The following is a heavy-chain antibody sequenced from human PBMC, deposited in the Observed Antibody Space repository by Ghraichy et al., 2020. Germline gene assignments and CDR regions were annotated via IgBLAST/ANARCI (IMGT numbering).Heavy chain of an antibody. D-gene: IGHD3-10*01. CDR1: GGSISSSSYY. CDR3: ARLRSPGVYYYGMDV. Sequence: SQTLSLTCTVSGGSISSSSYYWGWIRQPPGKGLEWIGSIYYSGSTYYNPSLKSRVTISVDTSKNQFSLKLSSVTAADTAVYYCARLRSPGVYYYGMDVWGQGTTVTVSS. CDR2: IYYSGST. J-gene: IGHJ6*02. V-gene: IGHV4-39*01.